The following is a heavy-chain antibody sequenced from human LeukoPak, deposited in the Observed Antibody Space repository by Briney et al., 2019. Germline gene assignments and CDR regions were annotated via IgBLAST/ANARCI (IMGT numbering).Heavy chain of an antibody. J-gene: IGHJ5*02. V-gene: IGHV4-4*07. CDR2: IYTSGST. D-gene: IGHD4-17*01. CDR3: AREGADYGDYYVNWFDP. CDR1: GGSISSYY. Sequence: SETLSLTCTVSGGSISSYYWSWIRQPAGKGLERIGRIYTSGSTNYNPSLKSRVTMSVDTSKNQFSLKLSSVTAADTAVYYCAREGADYGDYYVNWFDPWGQGTLVTVS.